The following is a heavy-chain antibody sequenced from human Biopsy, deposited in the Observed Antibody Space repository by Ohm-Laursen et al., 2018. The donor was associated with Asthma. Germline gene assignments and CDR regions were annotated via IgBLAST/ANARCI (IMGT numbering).Heavy chain of an antibody. CDR2: ISYDGSNK. J-gene: IGHJ4*02. CDR1: GFTFSSYG. D-gene: IGHD3-3*01. V-gene: IGHV3-30*03. Sequence: SLRLSCAASGFTFSSYGMYWVRQAPGKGLEWVAVISYDGSNKYYADSVKGRFTISRDNSKSTLYLQMNSLRAEDTAVYYCASQSSGPDFWSGYYYFDYWGQGTLVTVSS. CDR3: ASQSSGPDFWSGYYYFDY.